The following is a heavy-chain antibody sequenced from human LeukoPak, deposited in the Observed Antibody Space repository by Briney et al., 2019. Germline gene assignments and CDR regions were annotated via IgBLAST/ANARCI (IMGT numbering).Heavy chain of an antibody. CDR2: IIPIFGIA. D-gene: IGHD6-19*01. V-gene: IGHV1-69*13. Sequence: ASVKVSCKASGGTFSSYAISWVRQAPGQGLEWMGRIIPIFGIANYAQKFQGRVTITADESTSTAYMELSSLRSEDTAVYYCARIAEAGTGYFDYWGQGTLVTVSS. CDR3: ARIAEAGTGYFDY. CDR1: GGTFSSYA. J-gene: IGHJ4*02.